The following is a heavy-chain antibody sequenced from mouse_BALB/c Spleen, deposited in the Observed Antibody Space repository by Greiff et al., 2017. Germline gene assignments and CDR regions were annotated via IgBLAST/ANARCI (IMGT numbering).Heavy chain of an antibody. CDR2: IWTGGGT. D-gene: IGHD1-1*01. V-gene: IGHV2-9-2*01. J-gene: IGHJ1*01. CDR3: VRDYYGSSYWYFDV. CDR1: GFSLTSYD. Sequence: VQRVESGPGLVAPSQSLSITCTVSGFSLTSYDISWIRQPPGKGLEWLGVIWTGGGTNYNSAFMSRLSISKDNSKSQVFLKMNSLQTDDTAIYYCVRDYYGSSYWYFDVWGAGTTVTVSS.